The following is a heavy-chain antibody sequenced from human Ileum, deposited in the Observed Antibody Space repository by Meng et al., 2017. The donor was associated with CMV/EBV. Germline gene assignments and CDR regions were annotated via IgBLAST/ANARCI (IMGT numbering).Heavy chain of an antibody. J-gene: IGHJ5*02. CDR2: IFSGSGT. D-gene: IGHD3-22*01. CDR3: ARYSDSSGPRGGGFDP. V-gene: IGHV3-66*02. Sequence: GESLKISCAVSGLTVSSNHMVWVRQPPGKGLQWVSVIFSGSGTNNADPVKGRFTITRDNSNNTLYLQMNSLTVEDAAVYYCARYSDSSGPRGGGFDPWGQGTLVTVSS. CDR1: GLTVSSNH.